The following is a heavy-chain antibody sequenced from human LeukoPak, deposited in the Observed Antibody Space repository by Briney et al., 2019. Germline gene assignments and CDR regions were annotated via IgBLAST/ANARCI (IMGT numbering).Heavy chain of an antibody. J-gene: IGHJ3*02. CDR1: GGSISSGGYY. V-gene: IGHV4-30-2*01. D-gene: IGHD6-6*01. Sequence: SQTLSLTCTVSGGSISSGGYYWSWIRQPPGKGLEWIGEINHSGSTNYNPSLKSRVTISVDTSKNQFSLKLSSVTAADTAVYYCARLEYSSIAFDIWGQGTMVTVSS. CDR2: INHSGST. CDR3: ARLEYSSIAFDI.